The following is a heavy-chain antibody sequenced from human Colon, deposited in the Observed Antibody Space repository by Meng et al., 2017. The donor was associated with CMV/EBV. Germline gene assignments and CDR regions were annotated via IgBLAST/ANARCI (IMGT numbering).Heavy chain of an antibody. CDR1: GFTFSNYW. D-gene: IGHD3-10*01. Sequence: GESLKISCAASGFTFSNYWMTWLRQAPGRGLELVAHIKEDGSEKYFVGSVKGRFTISRDNAKNSLYLQLNSLRVEDTAVYYCARNRGSGSPDYWGQGTLVTVSS. CDR2: IKEDGSEK. CDR3: ARNRGSGSPDY. V-gene: IGHV3-7*01. J-gene: IGHJ4*02.